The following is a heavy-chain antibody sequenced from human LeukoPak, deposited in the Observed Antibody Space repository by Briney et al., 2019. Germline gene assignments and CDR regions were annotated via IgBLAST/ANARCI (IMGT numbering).Heavy chain of an antibody. V-gene: IGHV4-59*01. J-gene: IGHJ3*02. CDR3: ARDFSDMVRGVIGAFDI. CDR1: GGSISSYY. CDR2: IYYSGST. Sequence: PSETLSLTCTVSGGSISSYYWSWIRQPPGKGLEWIGYIYYSGSTNYNPSLKSRVTISVDTSKNQFSLKLSSVTAADTAVYYCARDFSDMVRGVIGAFDIWGQGTMVTVSS. D-gene: IGHD3-10*01.